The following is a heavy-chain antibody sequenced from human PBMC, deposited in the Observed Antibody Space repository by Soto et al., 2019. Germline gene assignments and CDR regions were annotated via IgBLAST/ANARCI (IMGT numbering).Heavy chain of an antibody. D-gene: IGHD3-9*01. V-gene: IGHV3-74*01. CDR3: AKARHYDFLTAFGRDFDC. J-gene: IGHJ4*02. Sequence: GGSLKLSCAAFRFSFSSYWMHWVRQAPGKGLVWVSHINTDGSHTTYADSVKGRFTISRDNAKNTVYLQMNSLRAEDTALYYCAKARHYDFLTAFGRDFDCWGQGT. CDR1: RFSFSSYW. CDR2: INTDGSHT.